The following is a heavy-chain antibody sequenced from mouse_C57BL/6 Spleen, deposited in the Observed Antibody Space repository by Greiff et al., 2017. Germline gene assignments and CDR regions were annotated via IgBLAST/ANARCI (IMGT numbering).Heavy chain of an antibody. V-gene: IGHV1-7*01. CDR2: INPSSGYT. J-gene: IGHJ2*01. Sequence: QVQLQQSGAELVKPGASVKLSCKASGYTFTSYWMHWVKQRPGQGLEWIGYINPSSGYTKYNQKVKDKATLTADKSSSTAYVQLSSLTSEDSAVYYCARRGTTDLFDYWGQGATLTVSS. CDR3: ARRGTTDLFDY. D-gene: IGHD1-1*01. CDR1: GYTFTSYW.